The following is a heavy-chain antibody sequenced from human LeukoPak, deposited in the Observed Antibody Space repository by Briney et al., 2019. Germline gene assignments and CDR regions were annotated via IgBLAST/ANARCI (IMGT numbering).Heavy chain of an antibody. CDR3: GKTTTGYSSGRNPAWPVDY. CDR1: GFTFSSYA. D-gene: IGHD6-19*01. J-gene: IGHJ4*02. Sequence: GGSLRLSCTASGFTFSSYAMYWVRQAPGKGLEWVPGIFGSGGSAHYADSVKGRFTISRDNSQNTVYLQMNSLRAEDTAVYYCGKTTTGYSSGRNPAWPVDYWGQGTLVTVSS. V-gene: IGHV3-23*01. CDR2: IFGSGGSA.